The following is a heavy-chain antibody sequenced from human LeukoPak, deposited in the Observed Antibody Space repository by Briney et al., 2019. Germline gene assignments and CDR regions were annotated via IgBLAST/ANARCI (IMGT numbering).Heavy chain of an antibody. J-gene: IGHJ4*02. CDR2: IYPDDSDT. Sequence: GESLKISCKSSGYSFTNYWIGWVRQMPGKGLEWLGIIYPDDSDTRYSPSFQGQVTISVDKSISTAYLQWSSLKASDTAMYYCARYPLGQQADYWGQGTLVTVSS. CDR3: ARYPLGQQADY. D-gene: IGHD6-13*01. CDR1: GYSFTNYW. V-gene: IGHV5-51*01.